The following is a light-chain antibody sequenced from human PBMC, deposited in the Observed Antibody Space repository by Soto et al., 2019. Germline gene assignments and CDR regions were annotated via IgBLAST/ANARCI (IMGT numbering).Light chain of an antibody. Sequence: DIQVTQSPSSLSASVGDRVTITCRASQNINKYLNWYQHKPGKAPNLLIYAASTLQTGVSSRFSSSGSGTAFTLTISSLQPEDFATYYSKQTYSTLTFGKGTLREIK. CDR1: QNINKY. CDR3: KQTYSTLT. J-gene: IGKJ5*01. CDR2: AAS. V-gene: IGKV1-39*01.